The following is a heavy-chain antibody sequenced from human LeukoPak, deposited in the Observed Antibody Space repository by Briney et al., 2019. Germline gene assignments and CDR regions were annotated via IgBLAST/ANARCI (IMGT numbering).Heavy chain of an antibody. CDR1: GYTFTSYG. D-gene: IGHD2/OR15-2a*01. J-gene: IGHJ3*02. CDR3: ATTTLWINAFDI. CDR2: FDPEDGET. Sequence: GASVKVSCKASGYTFTSYGISWVRQAPGQGLEWMGGFDPEDGETIYAQKFQGRVTMTEDTSTDTAYMELSSLRSEDTAVYYCATTTLWINAFDIWGQGTMVTVSS. V-gene: IGHV1-24*01.